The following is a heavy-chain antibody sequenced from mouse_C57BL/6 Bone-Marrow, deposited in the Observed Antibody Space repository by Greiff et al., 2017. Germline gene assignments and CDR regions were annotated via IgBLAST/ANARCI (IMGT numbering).Heavy chain of an antibody. J-gene: IGHJ1*03. D-gene: IGHD2-4*01. V-gene: IGHV1-72*01. CDR3: ARWGYDYDWYFEV. CDR2: LDPTSGGT. CDR1: GYTFTSYW. Sequence: QVQLQQPGAALVKPGASVKLSCKASGYTFTSYWLHWVKQRPGRGLAWIGRLDPTSGGTKSNEKFKSKATLTVDQPSSTAYMQLSSLTSEDSAVYYCARWGYDYDWYFEVWGTGTTVTVAS.